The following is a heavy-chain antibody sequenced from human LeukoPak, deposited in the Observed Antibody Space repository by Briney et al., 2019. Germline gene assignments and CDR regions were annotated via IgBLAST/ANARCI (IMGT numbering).Heavy chain of an antibody. J-gene: IGHJ3*02. CDR3: AKDLSYSYDI. CDR1: GSTISTYG. CDR2: IGHDGNYK. D-gene: IGHD2-15*01. Sequence: GGSLRLSCIVSGSTISTYGFHWFRQAPGKGPEWLAFIGHDGNYKHYGDSVRGRFTISRDNSKNTVYLEMDSLRPDDTALYRCAKDLSYSYDIWGQGTKATVSS. V-gene: IGHV3-30*02.